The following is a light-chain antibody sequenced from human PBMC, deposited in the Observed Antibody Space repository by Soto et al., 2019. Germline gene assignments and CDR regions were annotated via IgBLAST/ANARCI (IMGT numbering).Light chain of an antibody. V-gene: IGKV3-15*01. J-gene: IGKJ5*01. CDR3: QQRSNWPIT. Sequence: EIVMTQSPATLSVSPGERATLSCRASQSVSSNLAWHQQKPGQAPRLLIYGASTRATGIPARFSGSGSGTEFTLTISSLEPEDFAVYYCQQRSNWPITFGQGTRLEIK. CDR2: GAS. CDR1: QSVSSN.